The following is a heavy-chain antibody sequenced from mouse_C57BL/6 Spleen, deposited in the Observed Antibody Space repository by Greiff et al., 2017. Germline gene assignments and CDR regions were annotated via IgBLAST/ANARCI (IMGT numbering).Heavy chain of an antibody. J-gene: IGHJ3*01. CDR1: GYTFTDYY. Sequence: EVKLQQSGPELVKPGASVKISCKASGYTFTDYYMNWVKQSHGKSLEWIGDINPNNGGTSYNQKFKGKATLTVDKSSSTAYMELRSLTSEDSAVYYCARSDGYDGWFAYWGQGTLVTVSA. CDR3: ARSDGYDGWFAY. CDR2: INPNNGGT. D-gene: IGHD2-2*01. V-gene: IGHV1-26*01.